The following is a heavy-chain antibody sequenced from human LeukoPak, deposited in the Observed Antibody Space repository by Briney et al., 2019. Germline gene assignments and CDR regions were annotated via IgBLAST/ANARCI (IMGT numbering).Heavy chain of an antibody. D-gene: IGHD2-21*01. CDR1: GGSISSYY. CDR3: ARAAYCGGDCYQNFDY. J-gene: IGHJ4*02. V-gene: IGHV4-59*08. Sequence: SETLSLTCTVSGGSISSYYWSWIRQPPGKGLEWIGYIYYSGSTNYNPSLKSRVTISVDTSKNQFSLKLSSVTAADTAVYYCARAAYCGGDCYQNFDYWGQGTLVTVSS. CDR2: IYYSGST.